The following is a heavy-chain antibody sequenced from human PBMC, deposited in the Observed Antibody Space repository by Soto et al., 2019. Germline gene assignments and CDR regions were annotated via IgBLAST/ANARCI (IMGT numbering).Heavy chain of an antibody. Sequence: QVQLVQSGAEVKKPGASVKVSCKASGYTFTSYDISWVRQAPGQGLEWMGWISPYYGDTNYGQKFQGRVTMTTDTSSSTAYMELRSLGSDDTAVYYCARGNSGYDGRGYFDSWGQGTLVTVSS. V-gene: IGHV1-18*04. D-gene: IGHD5-12*01. CDR3: ARGNSGYDGRGYFDS. CDR1: GYTFTSYD. CDR2: ISPYYGDT. J-gene: IGHJ4*02.